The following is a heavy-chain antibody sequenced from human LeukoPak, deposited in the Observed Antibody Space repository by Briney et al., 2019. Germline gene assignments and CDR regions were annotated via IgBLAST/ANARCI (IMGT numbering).Heavy chain of an antibody. CDR3: ARHRFASAVILDY. CDR2: FYYSGST. J-gene: IGHJ4*02. D-gene: IGHD2-21*02. CDR1: GGSFSSFY. Sequence: PSEPLSLPCSVSGGSFSSFYWSWSRQSPGKGLEWIGYFYYSGSTKYNPSLNSRVTMSGDTSKNQLSLRLRSVTASDTAMYYCARHRFASAVILDYWGQGVLVTVSS. V-gene: IGHV4-59*08.